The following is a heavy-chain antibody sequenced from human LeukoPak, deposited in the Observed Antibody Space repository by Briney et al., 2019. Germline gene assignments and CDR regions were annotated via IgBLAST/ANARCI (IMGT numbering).Heavy chain of an antibody. Sequence: PSETLSLTCTVSGGSISSSSYYWGWIRQPPGKGLEWIGSIYYSGSTYYNPSLKSRVTISVDTSKNQFSLKLSSVTAADTAVYYCARIEGHCSSTSCYIGAFDIWGQGTMVTVSS. J-gene: IGHJ3*02. D-gene: IGHD2-2*02. CDR3: ARIEGHCSSTSCYIGAFDI. V-gene: IGHV4-39*07. CDR2: IYYSGST. CDR1: GGSISSSSYY.